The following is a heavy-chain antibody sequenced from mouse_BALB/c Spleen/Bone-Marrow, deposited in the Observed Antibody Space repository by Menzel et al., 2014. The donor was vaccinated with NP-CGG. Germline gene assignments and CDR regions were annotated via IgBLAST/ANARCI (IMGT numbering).Heavy chain of an antibody. Sequence: VQLQQSGPGLVSPSPSLSITCTVSGFSLTGYGVNWVRPPPGKGLEWLGMIWRDGSTDYNSALKSRLRISKDNSKSQVFLKMNSLQTDDTARYYCAREKYGNYYAMDYWGQGTSGTVSS. CDR1: GFSLTGYG. D-gene: IGHD2-10*02. CDR3: AREKYGNYYAMDY. V-gene: IGHV2-6-7*01. CDR2: IWRDGST. J-gene: IGHJ4*01.